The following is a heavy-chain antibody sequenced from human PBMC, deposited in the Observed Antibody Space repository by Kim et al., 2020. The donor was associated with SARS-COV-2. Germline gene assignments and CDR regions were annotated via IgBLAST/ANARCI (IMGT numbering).Heavy chain of an antibody. V-gene: IGHV3-23*01. D-gene: IGHD2-15*01. CDR2: ISNSFHTT. Sequence: GGSLRLSCAGSGFTFSSFAMHWVRQAPGRGLEWISSISNSFHTTYYADSVRGRFIISRDNSKNTLYLQMNSLRADDTAVYYCAKDERTKWSNYFDYWGQGTLVTVSS. CDR1: GFTFSSFA. CDR3: AKDERTKWSNYFDY. J-gene: IGHJ4*02.